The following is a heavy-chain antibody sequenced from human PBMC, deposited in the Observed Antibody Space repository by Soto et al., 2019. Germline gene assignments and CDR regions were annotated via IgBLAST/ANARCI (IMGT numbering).Heavy chain of an antibody. CDR1: GFTFSSYS. CDR2: ISVSSTTM. CDR3: VRHAQWIIRAY. J-gene: IGHJ4*02. Sequence: PGGSLRLSCAASGFTFSSYSMNWVRQAPGKGLEWVSFISVSSTTMYYADSVKGRFTISRDNARNSLYLQMNSLRAADTAVYYCVRHAQWIIRAYWGQGSLVTVSS. D-gene: IGHD5-12*01. V-gene: IGHV3-48*01.